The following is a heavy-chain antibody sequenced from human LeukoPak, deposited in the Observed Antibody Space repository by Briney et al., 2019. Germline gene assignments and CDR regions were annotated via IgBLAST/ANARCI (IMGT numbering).Heavy chain of an antibody. J-gene: IGHJ4*02. CDR1: GFTFSSYW. CDR2: ISGDGDTT. V-gene: IGHV3-23*01. D-gene: IGHD1-1*01. Sequence: GGSLRLSCAASGFTFSSYWMSWVRQAPGKGLEWVSAISGDGDTTYFADSVKGRFTISRDKSKNTLYLQMSSLRADDTALYYCVKHAGTANFDYWGQGTLVTVSS. CDR3: VKHAGTANFDY.